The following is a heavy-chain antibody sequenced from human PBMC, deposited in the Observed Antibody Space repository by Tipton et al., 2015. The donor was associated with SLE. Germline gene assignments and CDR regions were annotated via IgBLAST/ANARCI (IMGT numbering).Heavy chain of an antibody. J-gene: IGHJ4*02. V-gene: IGHV4-34*01. CDR3: ARAQNSSMGY. CDR1: GGSFSGYY. CDR2: INHSGST. Sequence: LRLSCAVYGGSFSGYYWSWIRQPPGKGLEWIGEINHSGSTNYNPSLKSRVTISVDTSKNQFSLKLSSVTAADTAVYYCARAQNSSMGYWGRGTLVTVSS. D-gene: IGHD1-7*01.